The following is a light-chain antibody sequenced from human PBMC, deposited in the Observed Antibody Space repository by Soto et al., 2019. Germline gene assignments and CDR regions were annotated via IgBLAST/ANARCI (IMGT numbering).Light chain of an antibody. Sequence: QSALTQPASVSGSPGQTITISCTGTSSDVGGYNYVSWYQQHPGNAPKLMVYEVSNRPSGVPNRFSASKSGNSASLTIPGPQAEDESDYYCSSYAISGRYVFGAGTKLTVL. CDR3: SSYAISGRYV. CDR2: EVS. V-gene: IGLV2-14*01. CDR1: SSDVGGYNY. J-gene: IGLJ1*01.